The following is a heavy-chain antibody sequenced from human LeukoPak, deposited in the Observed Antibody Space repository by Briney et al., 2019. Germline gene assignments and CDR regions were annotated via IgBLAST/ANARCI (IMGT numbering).Heavy chain of an antibody. CDR3: AKEGSGWVPGAFDI. V-gene: IGHV3-33*06. J-gene: IGHJ3*02. CDR1: GFTFSSYA. D-gene: IGHD6-19*01. CDR2: IWYDGSNK. Sequence: PGGSLRLSCAASGFTFSSYAMSWVRQAPGKGLEWVAVIWYDGSNKYYADSVKGRFTISRDNSKNTLYLRMNSLRAEDTAVYYCAKEGSGWVPGAFDIWGQGTMVTVSS.